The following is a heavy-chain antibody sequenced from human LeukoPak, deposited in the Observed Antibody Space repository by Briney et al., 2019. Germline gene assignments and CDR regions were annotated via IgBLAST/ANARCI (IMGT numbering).Heavy chain of an antibody. CDR3: ARGLVGIVAPSRYMDV. CDR1: GGSFSGYY. Sequence: SETLSLTCAVYGGSFSGYYWSWLRQPPGKGLEWIGEINHSGSTNYNPSLKSRVTISVDTSKNQFSLKLSSVTAADTAVYYCARGLVGIVAPSRYMDVWGKGTTVTVSS. CDR2: INHSGST. J-gene: IGHJ6*03. D-gene: IGHD2-2*03. V-gene: IGHV4-34*01.